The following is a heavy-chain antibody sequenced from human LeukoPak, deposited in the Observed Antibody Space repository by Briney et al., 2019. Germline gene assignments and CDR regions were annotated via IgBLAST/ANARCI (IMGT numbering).Heavy chain of an antibody. Sequence: SETLSLTCTVSGGSISSGGYYWSWIRQHPGKGLEWIGYIYYSGNTYYNPSLKSRVTISVDTSKNQFSLQLSSVTATDTAVYYCVLTGYPLNWFDPWGQGTLVTVSS. CDR1: GGSISSGGYY. V-gene: IGHV4-31*09. J-gene: IGHJ5*02. CDR2: IYYSGNT. CDR3: VLTGYPLNWFDP. D-gene: IGHD3-9*01.